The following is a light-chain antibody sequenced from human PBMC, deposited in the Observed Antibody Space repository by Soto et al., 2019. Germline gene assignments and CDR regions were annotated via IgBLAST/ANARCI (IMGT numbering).Light chain of an antibody. CDR1: QGLSSGY. CDR2: DAS. J-gene: IGKJ1*01. Sequence: EIVLTQSPGTLSLSPGERVTLSCRASQGLSSGYLAWYQQKFGQAPRLLIYDASRRATGIPERFSGSGSGTDFTLTINRLEPEDFAVYYCQQYVSSPTFGLGTKVDIK. CDR3: QQYVSSPT. V-gene: IGKV3-20*01.